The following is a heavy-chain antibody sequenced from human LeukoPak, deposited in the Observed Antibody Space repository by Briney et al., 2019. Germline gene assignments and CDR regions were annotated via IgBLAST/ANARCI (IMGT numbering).Heavy chain of an antibody. CDR3: ARGIDSGWYVLLDY. CDR2: IIPIFGTA. CDR1: GGTFSSYA. D-gene: IGHD6-19*01. V-gene: IGHV1-69*13. J-gene: IGHJ4*02. Sequence: SVXVSCKASGGTFSSYAISWVRQAPGQGLEWMGGIIPIFGTANYAQKFQGRVTITADESTSTAYMELSSLRSEDTAVYYCARGIDSGWYVLLDYWGQGTLVTVSS.